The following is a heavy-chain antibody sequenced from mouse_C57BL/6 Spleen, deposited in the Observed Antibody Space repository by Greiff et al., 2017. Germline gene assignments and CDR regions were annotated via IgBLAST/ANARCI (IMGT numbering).Heavy chain of an antibody. D-gene: IGHD2-3*01. CDR3: AREGYDGYYVAWFAY. CDR2: IYPGSGST. Sequence: QVQLQQPGAELVKPGASVKMSCKASGYTFTSYWITWVKQRPGQGLEWIGDIYPGSGSTNYNEKFKSKATLTVDTSSSTAYMQLSSLPSEDSAVYYCAREGYDGYYVAWFAYWGQGTLVTVSA. J-gene: IGHJ3*01. CDR1: GYTFTSYW. V-gene: IGHV1-55*01.